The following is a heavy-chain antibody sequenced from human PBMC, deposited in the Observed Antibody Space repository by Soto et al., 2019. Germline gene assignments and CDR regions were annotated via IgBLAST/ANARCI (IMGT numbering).Heavy chain of an antibody. CDR3: ARDLNWPLYAFDI. D-gene: IGHD1-1*01. Sequence: GGSLRLSCAASGFTVSSNYMSWVRQAPGKGLEWVSVVYSGGSTYYADSVKGRFTISRDNSKNTLYLQMNSLRAEDTAVYYCARDLNWPLYAFDIWGQGTMVTVSS. J-gene: IGHJ3*02. CDR1: GFTVSSNY. V-gene: IGHV3-66*02. CDR2: VYSGGST.